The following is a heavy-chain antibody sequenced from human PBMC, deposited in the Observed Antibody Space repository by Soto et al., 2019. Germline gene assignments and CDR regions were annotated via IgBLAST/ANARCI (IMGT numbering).Heavy chain of an antibody. V-gene: IGHV1-69*13. CDR2: IVPIFGTA. Sequence: ASVKVSCKASGGTFISYAISWLRQAPGQGLEWMGGIVPIFGTANYAQKFQGRVTITADESTTTAYMELSSLRSEDTAVYYCARDGSKVEKEMVSKYFYGMDVWGQGYTVTVSS. CDR1: GGTFISYA. D-gene: IGHD3-10*01. J-gene: IGHJ6*02. CDR3: ARDGSKVEKEMVSKYFYGMDV.